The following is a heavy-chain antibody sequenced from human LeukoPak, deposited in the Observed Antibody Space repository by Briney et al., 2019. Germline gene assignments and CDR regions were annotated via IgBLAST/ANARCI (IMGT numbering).Heavy chain of an antibody. Sequence: PSQTLSLTCTVSGGSISSYYWSWIRQPPGKGLEWIGYIYHSGSTNYNPSLKSRVTISVDTSKNQFSLKLSSVTAADTAVYYCARSVPSNSLAALCFDYWGQGTLVTVSS. J-gene: IGHJ4*02. CDR2: IYHSGST. D-gene: IGHD4-23*01. CDR3: ARSVPSNSLAALCFDY. V-gene: IGHV4-59*01. CDR1: GGSISSYY.